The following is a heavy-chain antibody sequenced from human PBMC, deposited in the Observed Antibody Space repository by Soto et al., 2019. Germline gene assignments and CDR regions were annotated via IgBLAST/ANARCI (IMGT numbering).Heavy chain of an antibody. CDR3: ARNPSHLCASTSCHAFDI. CDR2: IYYSGTT. V-gene: IGHV4-59*06. CDR1: GGSVSNYY. Sequence: SETLSLTCSVSGGSVSNYYWSWVRQPPGKRLEWIGYIYYSGTTYYNPSLGSRVSISADTSKNQFSLKLNSVTVADTAVYYCARNPSHLCASTSCHAFDIWGQGTMVTVSS. J-gene: IGHJ3*02. D-gene: IGHD2-2*01.